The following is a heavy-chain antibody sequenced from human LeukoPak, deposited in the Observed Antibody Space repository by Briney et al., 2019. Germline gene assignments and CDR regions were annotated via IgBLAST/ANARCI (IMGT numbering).Heavy chain of an antibody. CDR2: IYSGGTT. Sequence: GGSLRLSCAASGFTARSNFMSWVRQPPGKGLEWVSVIYSGGTTYYADSVKGRFTISRDNSKNTLYLQLNSLRAVDTAVYYCARGRLSSADAFDIWGQGTMVTVSS. J-gene: IGHJ3*02. D-gene: IGHD3-10*01. CDR3: ARGRLSSADAFDI. CDR1: GFTARSNF. V-gene: IGHV3-66*01.